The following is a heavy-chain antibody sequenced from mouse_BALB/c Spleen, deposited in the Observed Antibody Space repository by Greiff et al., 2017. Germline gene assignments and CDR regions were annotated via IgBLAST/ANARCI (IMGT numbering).Heavy chain of an antibody. V-gene: IGHV1-4*01. CDR2: INPSSGYT. CDR3: AREGTGTFAY. Sequence: QVHVKQSGAELARPGASVKMSCKASGYTFTSYTMHWVKQRPGQGLEWIGYINPSSGYTNYNQKFKDKATLTADKSSSTAYMQLSSLTSEDSAVYYCAREGTGTFAYWGQGTLVTVSA. J-gene: IGHJ3*01. D-gene: IGHD4-1*01. CDR1: GYTFTSYT.